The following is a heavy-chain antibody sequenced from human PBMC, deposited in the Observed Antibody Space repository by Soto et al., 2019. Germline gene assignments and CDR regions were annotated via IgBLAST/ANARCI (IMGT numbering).Heavy chain of an antibody. V-gene: IGHV3-15*01. CDR1: GFTFSNAW. CDR2: IKSKTDGGTT. Sequence: GGSLRLSCAASGFTFSNAWMSWVRQAPGKGLEWVGRIKSKTDGGTTDYAAPVKGRFTISRDDSKNTLYLQMNSLKTEDTAVYYCTTAPGSGKYQLLRGCFDPWGQGTLVTVSS. J-gene: IGHJ5*02. D-gene: IGHD2-2*01. CDR3: TTAPGSGKYQLLRGCFDP.